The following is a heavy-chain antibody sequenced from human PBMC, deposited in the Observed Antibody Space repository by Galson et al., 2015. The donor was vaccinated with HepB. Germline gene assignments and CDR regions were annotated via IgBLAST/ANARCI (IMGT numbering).Heavy chain of an antibody. D-gene: IGHD6-19*01. V-gene: IGHV1-18*01. CDR3: ARNQGVDSSGWPLLGY. J-gene: IGHJ4*02. CDR1: GYTFTSYG. CDR2: ISAYNGNT. Sequence: SVKVSCKASGYTFTSYGISWVRRAPGQGLEWMGWISAYNGNTNYAQKLQGRVTMTTDTSTSTAYMELRSLRSDDTAVYYCARNQGVDSSGWPLLGYWGQGTLVTVSS.